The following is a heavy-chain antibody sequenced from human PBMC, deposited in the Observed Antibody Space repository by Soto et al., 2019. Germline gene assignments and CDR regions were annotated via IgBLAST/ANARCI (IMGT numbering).Heavy chain of an antibody. Sequence: EENLVQSGGGLVQPGGSLRLSCAASGFPFSTYWMHWVRQVPGQGLVWVSRINGDGSSTVYADCVRGRFTISRDNAKNTLYLQMNRLRVDDTAIYYCTAGYQDWGQGDLVTVSS. CDR1: GFPFSTYW. CDR2: INGDGSST. J-gene: IGHJ4*02. CDR3: TAGYQD. D-gene: IGHD5-12*01. V-gene: IGHV3-74*01.